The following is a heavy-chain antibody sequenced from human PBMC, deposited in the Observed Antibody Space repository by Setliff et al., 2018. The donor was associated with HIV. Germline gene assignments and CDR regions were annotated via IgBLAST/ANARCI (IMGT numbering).Heavy chain of an antibody. CDR1: GGSISSYY. J-gene: IGHJ4*02. D-gene: IGHD3-10*01. Sequence: SETLSLTCTVSGGSISSYYWSWIRQPPGKGLEWIGYIYYSGSTNYNPSLKSRVTISLDTSKNQFSLKLSSVSAADTAVYYCAKDVSDRFGVLSDPPGGQGTLVTVSS. CDR3: AKDVSDRFGVLSDPP. CDR2: IYYSGST. V-gene: IGHV4-59*01.